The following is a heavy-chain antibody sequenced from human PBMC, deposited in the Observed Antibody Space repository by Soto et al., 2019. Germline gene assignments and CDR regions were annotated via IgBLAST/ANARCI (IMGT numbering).Heavy chain of an antibody. CDR3: AATPGSNWNSVGVDYYYCMHV. D-gene: IGHD1-7*01. J-gene: IGHJ6*03. CDR2: ISYDGSNK. V-gene: IGHV3-30*03. CDR1: GFTFSSYG. Sequence: QVQLVESGGGVVQPGRSLRLSCAASGFTFSSYGMHWVRQAPGKGLEWVAVISYDGSNKYYADSVKGRFTISRDNSQNALYLQMNSLRAEETAVYYCAATPGSNWNSVGVDYYYCMHVWGKETTVTVSS.